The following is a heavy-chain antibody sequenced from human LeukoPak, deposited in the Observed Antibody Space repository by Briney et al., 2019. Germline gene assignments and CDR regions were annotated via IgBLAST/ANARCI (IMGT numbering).Heavy chain of an antibody. V-gene: IGHV3-23*01. Sequence: SGGSLRLSCAASGFTFSSYAMSWVRQAPGKGLEWVSAISGSGGSTYYADSVKGRFTISRDNSKNTLYLQMNSLRAEDTAVYYCAKSEGLRFLEWLPNWFDPWGQGTLVTVSS. CDR3: AKSEGLRFLEWLPNWFDP. CDR1: GFTFSSYA. CDR2: ISGSGGST. D-gene: IGHD3-3*01. J-gene: IGHJ5*02.